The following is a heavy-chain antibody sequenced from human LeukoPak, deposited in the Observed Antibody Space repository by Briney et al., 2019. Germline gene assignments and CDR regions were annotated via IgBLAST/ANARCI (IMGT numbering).Heavy chain of an antibody. CDR3: ARASAARRGFWFDP. CDR2: TYYSGST. Sequence: SETLSLTWTVSGGSISSYYWSWIRQPPGKGLEWIGYTYYSGSTNYNPSLKSRAPLSVDASKSQSSLKLSSVTAADPAVYYCARASAARRGFWFDPWGQGTLVTVSS. J-gene: IGHJ5*02. CDR1: GGSISSYY. D-gene: IGHD6-6*01. V-gene: IGHV4-59*01.